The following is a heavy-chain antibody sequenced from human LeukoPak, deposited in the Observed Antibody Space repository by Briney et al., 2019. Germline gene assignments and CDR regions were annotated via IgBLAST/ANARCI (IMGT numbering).Heavy chain of an antibody. CDR3: AREAGLWFGELLLPNWGYYYGMDV. D-gene: IGHD3-10*01. Sequence: ASVKVSCKASGYTFTSYYMHWVRQAPGQGLEWMGIINPSGGSTSYAQKFQGRVTMTRDTSTSTVYMELSSLRSEDTAVYYCAREAGLWFGELLLPNWGYYYGMDVWGQGTTVTVSS. CDR1: GYTFTSYY. J-gene: IGHJ6*02. V-gene: IGHV1-46*01. CDR2: INPSGGST.